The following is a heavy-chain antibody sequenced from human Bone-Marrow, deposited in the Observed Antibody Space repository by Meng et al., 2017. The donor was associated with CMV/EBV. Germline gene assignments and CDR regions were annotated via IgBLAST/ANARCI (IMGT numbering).Heavy chain of an antibody. D-gene: IGHD1-26*01. Sequence: GESLKISCAASGFTYSSFWMTWVRQAPGKGLEWVANIKEDGSEKYYVDSVKGRFTISRDNAKNSLYLQMNSLRAEDTAVYYCARGWSGSYGDWGRGTLVPVSS. V-gene: IGHV3-7*01. J-gene: IGHJ4*02. CDR3: ARGWSGSYGD. CDR2: IKEDGSEK. CDR1: GFTYSSFW.